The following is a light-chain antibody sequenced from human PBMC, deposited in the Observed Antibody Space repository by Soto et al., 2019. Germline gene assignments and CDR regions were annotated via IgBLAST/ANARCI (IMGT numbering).Light chain of an antibody. Sequence: QSVLTQPPSTSGTPGQRVTISCSGSSSNIGSSYLFWFQHLPGTAPKLLMYNNNQRPSGVPDRVSASKSGTSASLAISGLRSEDEDDYYCAAWDDRVSGYVFGTGTKLTVL. CDR2: NNN. V-gene: IGLV1-47*02. CDR3: AAWDDRVSGYV. J-gene: IGLJ1*01. CDR1: SSNIGSSY.